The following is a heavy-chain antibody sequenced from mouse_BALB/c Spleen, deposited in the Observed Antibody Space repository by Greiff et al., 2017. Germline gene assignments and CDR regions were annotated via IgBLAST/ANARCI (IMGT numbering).Heavy chain of an antibody. V-gene: IGHV7-3*02. CDR1: GFTFTDYY. Sequence: EVKLVESGGGLVQPGGSLRLSCATSGFTFTDYYMSWVRQPPGKALEWLGFIRNKANGYNTEYSASVKGRFTISRDNTQSILYLQMNTLRAEDSASYDCARLAPDCYFDVWGAGTTVTVSS. CDR3: ARLAPDCYFDV. J-gene: IGHJ1*01. CDR2: IRNKANGYNT.